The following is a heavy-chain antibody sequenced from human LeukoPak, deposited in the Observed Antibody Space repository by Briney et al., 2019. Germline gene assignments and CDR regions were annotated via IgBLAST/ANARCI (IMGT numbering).Heavy chain of an antibody. V-gene: IGHV3-30*03. CDR3: AREIYGDFGFDY. CDR1: GFTFSSYG. CDR2: ISYDSSNK. J-gene: IGHJ4*02. D-gene: IGHD4-17*01. Sequence: PGRSLRLSCAASGFTFSSYGLHWVRQAPGKGLEWVAVISYDSSNKYYADSMKDRFTISRDNSKNTLYLQMNSLRAEDTAFYYCAREIYGDFGFDYWGQGTLVTVSS.